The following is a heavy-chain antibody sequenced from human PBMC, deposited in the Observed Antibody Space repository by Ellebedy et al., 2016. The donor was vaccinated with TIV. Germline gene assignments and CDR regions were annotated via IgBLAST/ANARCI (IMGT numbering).Heavy chain of an antibody. CDR1: GFTFSSYW. J-gene: IGHJ4*02. Sequence: MPGGSLRLSCAASGFTFSSYWMSWIRQPPGKGLEWIEEITHSGSTNYNPSLKSRVTISVDTSKNQFSLNLSSVTAADTAVYYCARGLARDYWGQGTLVTVSS. CDR3: ARGLARDY. V-gene: IGHV4-34*01. CDR2: ITHSGST.